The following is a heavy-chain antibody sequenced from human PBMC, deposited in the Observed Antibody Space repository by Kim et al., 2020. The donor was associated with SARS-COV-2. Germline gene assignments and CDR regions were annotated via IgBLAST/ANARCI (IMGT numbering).Heavy chain of an antibody. CDR2: IRSDESKR. V-gene: IGHV3-33*01. D-gene: IGHD3-10*01. CDR1: GFTFSPFA. J-gene: IGHJ3*01. CDR3: ARNFGSATMIGDV. Sequence: GGSLRLSCTASGFTFSPFAMHWVRQAPGKGLEWVAVIRSDESKRYYAESMKDRFTISRDNSKNTLYLQMNSLRAEDTAIYFCARNFGSATMIGDVWGLGTVVTVSS.